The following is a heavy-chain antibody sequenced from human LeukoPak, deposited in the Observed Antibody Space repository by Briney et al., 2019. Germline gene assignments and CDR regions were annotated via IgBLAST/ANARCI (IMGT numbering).Heavy chain of an antibody. CDR2: IYNDGST. CDR1: GGSISSYY. D-gene: IGHD6-13*01. Sequence: SETLSLTCTVSGGSISSYYWSWIRHPPGKGLEWIGYIYNDGSTDYSPSLRSRVAISVDTTKNQVSLKLTSLTAADTAVYYCAGDRYSSIWSYYWGQGTLVTVSS. V-gene: IGHV4-59*03. J-gene: IGHJ4*02. CDR3: AGDRYSSIWSYY.